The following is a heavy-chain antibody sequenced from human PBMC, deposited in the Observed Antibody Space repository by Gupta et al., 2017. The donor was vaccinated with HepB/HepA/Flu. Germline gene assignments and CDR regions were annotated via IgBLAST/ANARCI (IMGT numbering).Heavy chain of an antibody. CDR2: MNPNSGNT. D-gene: IGHD3-10*01. Sequence: QVQLVQSGAEVKKPGASVKVSCKASGYTFTNYDINWVRQATGQGLEWMGWMNPNSGNTGSAQKFQGRVTMTRNTSISTAYMELSSLRSEDTAVYYCARGSSYGFQRQIDYWGQGTRVTVSA. J-gene: IGHJ4*02. CDR1: GYTFTNYD. V-gene: IGHV1-8*01. CDR3: ARGSSYGFQRQIDY.